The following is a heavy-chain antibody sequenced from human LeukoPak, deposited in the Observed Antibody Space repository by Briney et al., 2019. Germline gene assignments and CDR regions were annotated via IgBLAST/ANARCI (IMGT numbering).Heavy chain of an antibody. V-gene: IGHV3-30-3*01. J-gene: IGHJ3*02. D-gene: IGHD5-12*01. CDR3: ARDGSFSGYDYLDAFDI. Sequence: GGSLRLPCAASGFTFSSYAMHWVRQAPGKGLEWVAVISYDGSNKYYADSVKGRFTISRDNSKNTLYLQMNSLRADDTAVYYCARDGSFSGYDYLDAFDIWGQGTMVTVSS. CDR2: ISYDGSNK. CDR1: GFTFSSYA.